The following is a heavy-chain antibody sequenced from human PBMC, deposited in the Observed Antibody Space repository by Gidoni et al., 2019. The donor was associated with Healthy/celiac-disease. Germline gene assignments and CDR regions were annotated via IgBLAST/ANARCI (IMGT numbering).Heavy chain of an antibody. D-gene: IGHD3-22*01. J-gene: IGHJ4*02. CDR2: IIPILGIA. Sequence: VHLLQSGAEVKEPRPSVKVCCKASGATLSSYAISWVRQAPGQGLEWMGRIIPILGIANYAQKFQGRVTIAADKSTGTAFMELSSLRSEDTAVYYGARASIRHRYDSSGYYADWGQGTLVTVSS. V-gene: IGHV1-69*04. CDR3: ARASIRHRYDSSGYYAD. CDR1: GATLSSYA.